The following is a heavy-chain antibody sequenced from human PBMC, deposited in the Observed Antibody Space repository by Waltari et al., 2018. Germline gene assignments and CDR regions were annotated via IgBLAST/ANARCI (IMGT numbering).Heavy chain of an antibody. Sequence: EVQLVESGGGVIRPGGSLRLSCAASGFTFDDYGMRWVRQAPGKGLEWVSGINWNGGATGYADSVKGRFTISKDDGKNSLYLQMNSLRVEDTALYYCARGYSSGWYWACDYWGQGTLVTVSS. V-gene: IGHV3-20*04. J-gene: IGHJ4*02. D-gene: IGHD6-19*01. CDR1: GFTFDDYG. CDR2: INWNGGAT. CDR3: ARGYSSGWYWACDY.